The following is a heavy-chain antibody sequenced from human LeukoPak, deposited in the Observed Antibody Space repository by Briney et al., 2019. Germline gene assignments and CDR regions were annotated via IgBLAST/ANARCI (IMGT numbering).Heavy chain of an antibody. J-gene: IGHJ4*02. CDR2: IRYDGSNK. V-gene: IGHV3-30*02. D-gene: IGHD2-2*01. Sequence: GGSLRLSCAASGFTFSSYGMHWVRQAPGKGLEWVAFIRYDGSNKYYADSVKGRFTISRDNSKNTLYLQMNSLRAEDTAVYYCAKGGIVVVPAAIPFDYSGPGTLVTVSS. CDR3: AKGGIVVVPAAIPFDY. CDR1: GFTFSSYG.